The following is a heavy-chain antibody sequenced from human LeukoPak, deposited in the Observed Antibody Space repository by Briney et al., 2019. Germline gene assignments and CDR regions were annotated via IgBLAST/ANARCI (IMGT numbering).Heavy chain of an antibody. Sequence: PGGSLRLSCAASGFTVGSNYMSWVRQAPGKGLEWVSVIYSGGSTYYADSVKGRFTISRDNSKNTLYLQMNSLRAEDTTVYYCAREALVTHWGQGTLVTVSS. CDR2: IYSGGST. J-gene: IGHJ4*02. CDR3: AREALVTH. D-gene: IGHD1-26*01. V-gene: IGHV3-53*01. CDR1: GFTVGSNY.